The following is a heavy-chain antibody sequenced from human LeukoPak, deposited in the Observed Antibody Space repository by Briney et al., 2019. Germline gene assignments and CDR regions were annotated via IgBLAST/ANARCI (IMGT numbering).Heavy chain of an antibody. CDR3: ARSRSGTTGY. CDR2: ISSSSSYI. Sequence: GGSLRHSCAASGFTFTIYSMNWVRQAPGKGLEWVSSISSSSSYIYYADSVKGRFTISRDNAKNSLYLQMNSLRAEDTAVYYCARSRSGTTGYWGQGTLVTVSP. D-gene: IGHD1-7*01. V-gene: IGHV3-21*01. CDR1: GFTFTIYS. J-gene: IGHJ4*02.